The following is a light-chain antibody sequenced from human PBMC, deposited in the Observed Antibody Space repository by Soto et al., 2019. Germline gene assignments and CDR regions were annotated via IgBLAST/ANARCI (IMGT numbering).Light chain of an antibody. J-gene: IGKJ1*01. Sequence: DIQMTQSPSTLSASVGDRVLITCRASQSIGRWLAWYQQKPGKAPKLLIYDASSLESGVPSRFSGSGSGTEFTLTISSLQPDDFATYFCQQYSTSSHTFGQGTKVEIK. CDR3: QQYSTSSHT. CDR2: DAS. CDR1: QSIGRW. V-gene: IGKV1-5*01.